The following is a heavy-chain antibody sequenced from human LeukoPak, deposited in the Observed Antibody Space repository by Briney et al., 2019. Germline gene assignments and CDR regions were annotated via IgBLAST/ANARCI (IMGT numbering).Heavy chain of an antibody. J-gene: IGHJ5*02. D-gene: IGHD6-13*01. V-gene: IGHV1-2*06. Sequence: GASVKVSCKASGGTFSSYAISWVRQAPGQGLEWMGRINPNSGGTNYAQKFQGRVTMTRDTSISTAYMELSRLRSDDTAVYYCARVGTSSSWYNWFDPWGQGTLVTVSS. CDR2: INPNSGGT. CDR3: ARVGTSSSWYNWFDP. CDR1: GGTFSSYA.